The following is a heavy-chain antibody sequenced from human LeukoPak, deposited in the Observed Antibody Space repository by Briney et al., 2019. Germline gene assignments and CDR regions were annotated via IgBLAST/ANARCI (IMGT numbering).Heavy chain of an antibody. D-gene: IGHD6-19*01. CDR2: INHSGST. CDR3: ARGGGYENDY. V-gene: IGHV4-34*01. J-gene: IGHJ4*02. Sequence: SETLSLTCAVYGGSFSGYYWSWIRQPPGKGLEWIGEINHSGSTNYNPSLKSRVTISVDTSRNQFSLKLSSVTAADTAVYYCARGGGYENDYWGQGTLVTVSS. CDR1: GGSFSGYY.